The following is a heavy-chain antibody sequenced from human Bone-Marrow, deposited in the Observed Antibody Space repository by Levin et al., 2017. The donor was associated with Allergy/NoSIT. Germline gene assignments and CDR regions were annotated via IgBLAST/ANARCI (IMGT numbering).Heavy chain of an antibody. CDR2: INDSGSS. D-gene: IGHD5-18*01. J-gene: IGHJ4*02. V-gene: IGHV4-34*01. CDR1: DGSFGGFS. CDR3: AKYTYGSFDS. Sequence: SETLSLTCAVYDGSFGGFSWSWIRQPPGKGLEWIAEINDSGSSNSNPSLKSRVPISLDTSKNLFSLKLSSVTAADTAGYYCAKYTYGSFDSWGQGTLVIVSS.